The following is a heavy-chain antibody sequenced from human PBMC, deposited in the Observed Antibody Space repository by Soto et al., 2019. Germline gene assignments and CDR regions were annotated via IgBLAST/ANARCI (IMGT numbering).Heavy chain of an antibody. CDR3: ASHMYHSSGPSAY. CDR1: GGSISSSSYY. CDR2: IYYSGST. Sequence: PSETLSLTCTVSGGSISSSSYYWGWIRQPPGKGLEWIGSIYYSGSTYYNPSLKSRVTISVDTSKNQFSLKLSSVTAADTAVYYCASHMYHSSGPSAYWGQGTLVTVSS. D-gene: IGHD3-22*01. V-gene: IGHV4-39*01. J-gene: IGHJ4*02.